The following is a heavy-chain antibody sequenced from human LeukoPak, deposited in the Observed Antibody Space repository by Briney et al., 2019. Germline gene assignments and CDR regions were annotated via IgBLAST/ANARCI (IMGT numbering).Heavy chain of an antibody. CDR1: GYTFTGYY. V-gene: IGHV1-2*02. Sequence: ASVKVSCKASGYTFTGYYMHWVRQAPGQGLEWMGWINPNSGGTNYAQKFQGRVTMTRDTSISTAYMELSRLRSDNTAVYYCARPPVVAVAGTADYWGQGTLVTVSS. CDR3: ARPPVVAVAGTADY. CDR2: INPNSGGT. D-gene: IGHD6-19*01. J-gene: IGHJ4*02.